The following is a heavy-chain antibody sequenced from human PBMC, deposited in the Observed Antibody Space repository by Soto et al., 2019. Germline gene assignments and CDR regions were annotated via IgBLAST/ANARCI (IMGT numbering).Heavy chain of an antibody. CDR3: AVIPRIRSLILTDHYGMDV. V-gene: IGHV4-34*01. CDR1: GGSFSGYY. Sequence: SETLSLTCAVYGGSFSGYYWSWIRQPPGRGLEWIGEINHSGSTNYNPSLKSRVTISVDTSKNQFSLKLSSVTAADTAVYYCAVIPRIRSLILTDHYGMDVWGQGTTVTVSS. D-gene: IGHD3-9*01. J-gene: IGHJ6*02. CDR2: INHSGST.